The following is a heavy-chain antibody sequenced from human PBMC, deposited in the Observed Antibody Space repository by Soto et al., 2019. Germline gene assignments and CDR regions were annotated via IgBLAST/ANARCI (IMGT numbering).Heavy chain of an antibody. V-gene: IGHV1-18*04. CDR3: ARDSSLTRHGLDV. CDR2: ISAYNGDT. CDR1: GYTFTNYG. Sequence: ASVKVSCKASGYTFTNYGINWVRQAPGQGLQWMGWISAYNGDTNYVQRFQGRVLMTTDKSTNTAYMELRSLRPEDTAVYYCARDSSLTRHGLDVWGQGTTVTVSS. D-gene: IGHD4-17*01. J-gene: IGHJ6*02.